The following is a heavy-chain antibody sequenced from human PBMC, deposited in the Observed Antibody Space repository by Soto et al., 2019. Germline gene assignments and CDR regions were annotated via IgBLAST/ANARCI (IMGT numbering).Heavy chain of an antibody. CDR3: ARIYYYDTKFPSGGMDV. V-gene: IGHV4-61*05. CDR1: GVSIRSSKFY. J-gene: IGHJ6*02. Sequence: SDTLSLTCTVSGVSIRSSKFYWAWIRQPPGKGLEWIGYIYFRGSTTYNPSLKSRVTISVDTSQNQFSLKLSSVTAADTAVYYCARIYYYDTKFPSGGMDVWGQGTTVT. D-gene: IGHD3-22*01. CDR2: IYFRGST.